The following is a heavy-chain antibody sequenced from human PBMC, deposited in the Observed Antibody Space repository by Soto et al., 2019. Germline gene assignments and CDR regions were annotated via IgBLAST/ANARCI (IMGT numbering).Heavy chain of an antibody. CDR1: GWSFSGYY. CDR2: INHSGST. Sequence: SETLSLTCSVYGWSFSGYYWSWIRQPPGKGLEWIGEINHSGSTNYNPSLKSRVTISVDTSKNQFSLKLSSVTAADTAVYYCARDKARRAAFDIWGQGTMVTVSS. J-gene: IGHJ3*02. CDR3: ARDKARRAAFDI. D-gene: IGHD6-6*01. V-gene: IGHV4-34*01.